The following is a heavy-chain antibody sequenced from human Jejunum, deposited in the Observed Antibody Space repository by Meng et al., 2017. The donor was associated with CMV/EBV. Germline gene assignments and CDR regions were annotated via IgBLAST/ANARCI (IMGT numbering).Heavy chain of an antibody. V-gene: IGHV4-59*01. CDR2: IYYTGAT. CDR3: ARTQLWFGASYYSDY. CDR1: GGSISPYY. D-gene: IGHD3-10*01. Sequence: GGSISPYYWRWIRQPRGKGLEWIGYIYYTGATDYNPSLKSRVTISVDTSKIQVSLKVRSVTAADTAVYFCARTQLWFGASYYSDYWGQGTLVTVSS. J-gene: IGHJ4*02.